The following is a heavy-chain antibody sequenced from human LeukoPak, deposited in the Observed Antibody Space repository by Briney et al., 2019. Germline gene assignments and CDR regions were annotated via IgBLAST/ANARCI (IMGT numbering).Heavy chain of an antibody. J-gene: IGHJ4*02. CDR2: ILHGGSA. CDR3: ARGRPSGYYYDSSGYYLPFQY. D-gene: IGHD3-22*01. V-gene: IGHV4-34*01. Sequence: PSETLPLTCAVSGGSFSDYCWSWIRQPPGKGLEWIGEILHGGSATYNPSLKSRVTISVDTPKNRFSLKLSSVTAADTAVYFCARGRPSGYYYDSSGYYLPFQYWGQGTLVTVSS. CDR1: GGSFSDYC.